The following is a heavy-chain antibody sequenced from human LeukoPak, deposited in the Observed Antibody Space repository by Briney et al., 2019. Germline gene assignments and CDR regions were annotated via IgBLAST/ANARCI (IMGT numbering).Heavy chain of an antibody. V-gene: IGHV1-2*02. J-gene: IGHJ4*02. CDR1: GYTFTGYY. Sequence: GASVKVSCKASGYTFTGYYMHWVRQAPGQGLEWMGWMNPYSGGTNYAQEFQGRVTMTRDTSISTAYMELRRLSSDDTAIYYCAGPYCNGGSCHDYFDYWGQGTLVSVSS. CDR3: AGPYCNGGSCHDYFDY. D-gene: IGHD2-15*01. CDR2: MNPYSGGT.